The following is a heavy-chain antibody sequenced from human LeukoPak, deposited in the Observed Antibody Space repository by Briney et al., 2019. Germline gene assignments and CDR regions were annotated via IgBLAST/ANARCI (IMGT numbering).Heavy chain of an antibody. J-gene: IGHJ4*02. CDR2: IYYSGST. V-gene: IGHV4-59*01. D-gene: IGHD3-16*02. Sequence: SEILSLTCTVSGGSISSYYWSWIRQPPGKGLEWIGYIYYSGSTNYNPSLKSRVTISVGTSKNQFSLKLSSVTAADTAVYYCARAGGLRLGELSLYFDYWGQGTLVTVSS. CDR3: ARAGGLRLGELSLYFDY. CDR1: GGSISSYY.